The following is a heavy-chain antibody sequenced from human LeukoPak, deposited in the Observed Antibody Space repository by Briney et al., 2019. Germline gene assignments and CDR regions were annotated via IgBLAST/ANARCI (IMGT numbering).Heavy chain of an antibody. D-gene: IGHD3-22*01. CDR3: AKMKGHPLPNYYMAV. CDR1: GFTFCGVA. CDR2: ICGTGDIT. Sequence: GGSLRLSSAASGFTFCGVAMSWGRGTPGKGLEWVSVICGTGDITIYADSVRGRFSISRDNFKNTLYLEINTLRAEDTAIYYCAKMKGHPLPNYYMAVWGQGTTVTVSS. J-gene: IGHJ6*01. V-gene: IGHV3-23*01.